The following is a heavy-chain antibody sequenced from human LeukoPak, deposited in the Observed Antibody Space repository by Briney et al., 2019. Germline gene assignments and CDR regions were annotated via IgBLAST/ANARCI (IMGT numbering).Heavy chain of an antibody. Sequence: GGSLRLSCAASGFTFSSYSMNWVRQAPGKGLEWVSGIGPSGSSTYYADSVKGRFTISRDNSKNTLYLQMNSLRAEDTAVYFCARGIKVTASEYYFDYWGQGTLVTVSS. CDR3: ARGIKVTASEYYFDY. J-gene: IGHJ4*02. V-gene: IGHV3-23*01. CDR1: GFTFSSYS. D-gene: IGHD2-21*02. CDR2: IGPSGSST.